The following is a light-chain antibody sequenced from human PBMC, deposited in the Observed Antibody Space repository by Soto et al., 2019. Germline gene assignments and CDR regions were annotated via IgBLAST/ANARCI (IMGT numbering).Light chain of an antibody. CDR1: QSVSSSY. V-gene: IGKV3-20*01. CDR2: GAS. Sequence: EIVLTQSPGTLSLSPGERATLSCRASQSVSSSYLAWYQQKPGQAPRLLIYGASSRATGIPDRFSGRGSGTESPPTIGTLHPDDSAVYSCHQYNNWPPEPCGQGTKV. J-gene: IGKJ1*01. CDR3: HQYNNWPPEP.